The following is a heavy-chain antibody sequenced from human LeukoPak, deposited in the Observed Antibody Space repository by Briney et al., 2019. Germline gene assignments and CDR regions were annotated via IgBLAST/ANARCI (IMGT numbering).Heavy chain of an antibody. J-gene: IGHJ6*02. CDR1: GYSFTSYW. CDR2: IYPGDSDT. CDR3: ARVGYYDRNGYKLSDYHYYGMDV. D-gene: IGHD3-22*01. Sequence: GESLQISCQGSGYSFTSYWIGWVRQMPGKGLEWMGMIYPGDSDTRYSPSFQGQVTISADKSISTAYLRWSSLKASDTAMYYCARVGYYDRNGYKLSDYHYYGMDVWGQGTTVTVSS. V-gene: IGHV5-51*01.